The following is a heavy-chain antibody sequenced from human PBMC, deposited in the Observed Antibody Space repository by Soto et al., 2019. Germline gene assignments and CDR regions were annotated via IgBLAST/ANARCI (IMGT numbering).Heavy chain of an antibody. D-gene: IGHD2-15*01. CDR1: GGSFSGYY. CDR3: AREKVDIVVVVAAVTRRTVWFDP. J-gene: IGHJ5*02. Sequence: SETLSLTCAVYGGSFSGYYWSWIRQPPGKGLEWIGEINHSGSTNYNPSLKSRVTISVDTSKNQFSLKLSSVTAADTAVYYCAREKVDIVVVVAAVTRRTVWFDPWGQGTLVTVSS. CDR2: INHSGST. V-gene: IGHV4-34*01.